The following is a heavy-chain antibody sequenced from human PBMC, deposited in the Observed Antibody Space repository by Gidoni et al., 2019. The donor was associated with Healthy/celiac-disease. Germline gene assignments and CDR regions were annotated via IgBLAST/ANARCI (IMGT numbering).Heavy chain of an antibody. J-gene: IGHJ6*02. CDR3: AKDGQRSGDYYGMDV. V-gene: IGHV3-30*18. D-gene: IGHD1-1*01. Sequence: QVQLVESGGGVVQPGRSLRLSCAASGFTFGRYGMHWVRQAPGKGLELVAVISYDGSNKYYADSVKGRFTISRDNSKNTLYLQMNSLRAEDTAVYYCAKDGQRSGDYYGMDVWGQGTTVTVS. CDR2: ISYDGSNK. CDR1: GFTFGRYG.